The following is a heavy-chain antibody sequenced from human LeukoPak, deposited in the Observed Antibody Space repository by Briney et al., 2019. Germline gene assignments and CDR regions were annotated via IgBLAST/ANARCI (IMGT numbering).Heavy chain of an antibody. Sequence: SVKVSCKASGGTFSSYAISWVRQAPGQGLEWMGGIIPIFGTANYAQKFQGRVTITADKSTSTAYMELSSLRSEDTAVYYCARGGITMVRGVIITPGGYVYWGQGTLSPSPQ. CDR2: IIPIFGTA. CDR1: GGTFSSYA. CDR3: ARGGITMVRGVIITPGGYVY. D-gene: IGHD3-10*01. V-gene: IGHV1-69*06. J-gene: IGHJ4*02.